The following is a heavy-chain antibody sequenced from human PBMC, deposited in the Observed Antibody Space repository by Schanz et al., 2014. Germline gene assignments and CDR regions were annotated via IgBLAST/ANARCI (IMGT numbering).Heavy chain of an antibody. V-gene: IGHV3-30*03. CDR3: ARDHQWLARYYMDV. Sequence: QVQLVESGGGVVQPGRSLRLSCAASGFTFSSYGMHWVRQSPGKGLEWVALISYDGSNKYYADSVKGRFTISRDSSKNTLYLQMNSLRAEDTAVYYCARDHQWLARYYMDVWGKGTTVNVSS. J-gene: IGHJ6*03. CDR1: GFTFSSYG. D-gene: IGHD6-19*01. CDR2: ISYDGSNK.